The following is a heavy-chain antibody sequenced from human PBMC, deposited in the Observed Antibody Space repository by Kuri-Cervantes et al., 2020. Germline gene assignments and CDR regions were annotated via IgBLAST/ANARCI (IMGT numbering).Heavy chain of an antibody. D-gene: IGHD3-3*01. Sequence: GESLKISCTASGFTFNIYTMHWVRQAPGKGLEWVAVIWYDGSNKYYADSVKGRFTISRDNSKNTLYLQMNSLRAEDTAVYYCARCAPYDFWSGYGDYYMDVWGKGTTVTVSS. CDR1: GFTFNIYT. CDR3: ARCAPYDFWSGYGDYYMDV. J-gene: IGHJ6*03. V-gene: IGHV3-33*08. CDR2: IWYDGSNK.